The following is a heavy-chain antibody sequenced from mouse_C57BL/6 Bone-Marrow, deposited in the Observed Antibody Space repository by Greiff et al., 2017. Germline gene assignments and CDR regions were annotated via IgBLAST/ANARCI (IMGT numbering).Heavy chain of an antibody. Sequence: VQLQQPGAELVKPGASVKLSCKASGYTFTSYWMPWVKQRPGQGLEWIGDIYPGSGGTNYNEKFKSKATLTVDTSSSTAYMQLSSLTSEDSAVYYCARPYYGNYWYFDVWGTGTTVTVSA. V-gene: IGHV1-55*01. CDR3: ARPYYGNYWYFDV. CDR2: IYPGSGGT. J-gene: IGHJ1*03. D-gene: IGHD2-10*01. CDR1: GYTFTSYW.